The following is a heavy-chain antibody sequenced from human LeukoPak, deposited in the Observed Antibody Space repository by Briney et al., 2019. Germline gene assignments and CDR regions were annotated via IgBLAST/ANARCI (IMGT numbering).Heavy chain of an antibody. CDR2: IYTSGST. Sequence: PSETLSLTCTVSGGSISSYYWSWIRQPAGKGLEWIGRIYTSGSTNYNPSLKSRVTMSVDTSKNQFSLKLSSVTAADTAVYYCARDQLLSNPYYYYYGMDVWGQGTTVTVSS. J-gene: IGHJ6*02. V-gene: IGHV4-4*07. CDR1: GGSISSYY. D-gene: IGHD2-2*01. CDR3: ARDQLLSNPYYYYYGMDV.